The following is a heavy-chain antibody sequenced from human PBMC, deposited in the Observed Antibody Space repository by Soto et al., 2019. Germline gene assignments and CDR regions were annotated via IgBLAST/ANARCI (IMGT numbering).Heavy chain of an antibody. CDR1: GFTFSSYA. V-gene: IGHV3-30-3*01. Sequence: GGSLRLSCAASGFTFSSYATHWVRQAPGKGLEWVAVISYDGSNKYYADSVKGRFTISRDNSKNTLYLQMNSPRAEDTAVYYCARGPNYYDFWSGYPEYNWFDPWGQGTLVTVSS. CDR3: ARGPNYYDFWSGYPEYNWFDP. J-gene: IGHJ5*02. D-gene: IGHD3-3*01. CDR2: ISYDGSNK.